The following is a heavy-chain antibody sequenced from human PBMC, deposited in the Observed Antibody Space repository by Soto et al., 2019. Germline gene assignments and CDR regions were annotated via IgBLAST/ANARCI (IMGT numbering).Heavy chain of an antibody. D-gene: IGHD3-16*02. J-gene: IGHJ4*02. CDR1: GITFSGYW. V-gene: IGHV3-74*01. CDR2: VDSAGSGT. Sequence: VPLVESGGGSVQPGGSLRLSCVASGITFSGYWMHWVRQVPGKGLVWVARVDSAGSGTSYADSGKGRFTISRDNAKNTLSLQMDSRRVEDTAVYCCATVVEHWGQGIPVTVSS. CDR3: ATVVEH.